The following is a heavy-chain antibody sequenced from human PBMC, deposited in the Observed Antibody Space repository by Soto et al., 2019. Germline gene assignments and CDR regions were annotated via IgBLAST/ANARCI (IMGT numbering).Heavy chain of an antibody. J-gene: IGHJ4*02. Sequence: QVHLVQSGAEVKKPGASVKVSCKASGYTFTSYYMHWVRQAPGQGLEWVGIINPSGGHTSDAQKFQGRVTMTRDTSTSTFYMELSSLRSEDTALYYCARAHACGDYRTIDFWGQGTLVTVSS. V-gene: IGHV1-46*01. CDR2: INPSGGHT. CDR3: ARAHACGDYRTIDF. CDR1: GYTFTSYY. D-gene: IGHD4-17*01.